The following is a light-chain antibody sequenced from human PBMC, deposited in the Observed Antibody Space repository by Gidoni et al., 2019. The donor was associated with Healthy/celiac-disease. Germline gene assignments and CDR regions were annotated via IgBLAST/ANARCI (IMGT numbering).Light chain of an antibody. CDR3: QQRSNCPPFT. Sequence: ESVLTQSPATLSLSPGERATLACRASQSVSSYLAWYQQKPGQAPRLLIYDASNRATGIPARFSCSGSGTDFTLTISSLEPEYFAVYYCQQRSNCPPFTFXGXTKVEIK. V-gene: IGKV3-11*01. J-gene: IGKJ4*01. CDR1: QSVSSY. CDR2: DAS.